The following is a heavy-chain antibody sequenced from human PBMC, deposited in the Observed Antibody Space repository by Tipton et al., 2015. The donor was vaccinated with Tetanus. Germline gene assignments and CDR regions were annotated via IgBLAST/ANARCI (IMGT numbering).Heavy chain of an antibody. V-gene: IGHV4-4*08. D-gene: IGHD2-8*01. CDR2: IFASGST. CDR3: ARRSYCTSTRCFDAFDL. CDR1: GDSMTRYY. Sequence: TLSLTCTVSGDSMTRYYWSWIRQPPGKGLEWISYIFASGSTNYNPALKSRVTISIDTSKNQISLNLTSVTAADTAVYFCARRSYCTSTRCFDAFDLWGPGTRVTFSS. J-gene: IGHJ3*01.